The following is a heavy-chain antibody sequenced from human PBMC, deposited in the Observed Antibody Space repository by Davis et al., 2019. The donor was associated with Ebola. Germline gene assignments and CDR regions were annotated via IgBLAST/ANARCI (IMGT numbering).Heavy chain of an antibody. V-gene: IGHV3-23*01. CDR3: AKDHSGRLRFTYGMDV. J-gene: IGHJ6*02. Sequence: GGSLRLSCAASGFTFSSYAMSWVRQAPGKGLEWVSAISGSGGSTYYADSVKGRFTISRDNSKNTLYLQMNSLRAEDTAVYYCAKDHSGRLRFTYGMDVWGQGTRVTVSS. D-gene: IGHD3-3*01. CDR2: ISGSGGST. CDR1: GFTFSSYA.